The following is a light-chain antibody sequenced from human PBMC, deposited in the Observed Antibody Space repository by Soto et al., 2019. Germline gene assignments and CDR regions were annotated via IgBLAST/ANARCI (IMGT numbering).Light chain of an antibody. CDR1: QDISSY. J-gene: IGKJ1*01. CDR2: AAS. V-gene: IGKV1-9*01. CDR3: QQRNSYPQT. Sequence: DIQLTQSPSFLSTSVGDRVTITCRASQDISSYLAWYQQKPVNAPKLLIYAASTLQSGVPSRFSGSGSGTKFTLKISSLQPEDFANYYFQQRNSYPQTFGHGTKVEIK.